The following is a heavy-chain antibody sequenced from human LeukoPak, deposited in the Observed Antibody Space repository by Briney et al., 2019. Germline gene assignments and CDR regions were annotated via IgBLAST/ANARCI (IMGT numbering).Heavy chain of an antibody. D-gene: IGHD3-3*01. J-gene: IGHJ5*02. CDR2: IYTSGST. Sequence: PSETLSLTCTVSGGSISSGSYYWSWIRQPAGKGLEWIGRIYTSGSTNYNPSLKSRVTISVDTSKNQFSLKLSSVTAADTAVYYCARVHWSVLGGFDPWGQGTLVTVSS. V-gene: IGHV4-61*02. CDR1: GGSISSGSYY. CDR3: ARVHWSVLGGFDP.